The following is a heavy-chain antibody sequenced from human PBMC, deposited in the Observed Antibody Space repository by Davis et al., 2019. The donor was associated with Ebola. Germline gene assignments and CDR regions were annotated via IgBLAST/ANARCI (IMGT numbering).Heavy chain of an antibody. J-gene: IGHJ4*02. CDR3: ARATFGYNSGWYADY. CDR1: GFTFTNYA. CDR2: VNGGNGNT. D-gene: IGHD6-19*01. V-gene: IGHV1-3*01. Sequence: ASVKVSCKASGFTFTNYAIHWVRQAPGQRLEWMGWVNGGNGNTKYSQRFQGRVTITTDTSASTAYLDLSSLRSDDTAVFYCARATFGYNSGWYADYWGQGTLVTVSS.